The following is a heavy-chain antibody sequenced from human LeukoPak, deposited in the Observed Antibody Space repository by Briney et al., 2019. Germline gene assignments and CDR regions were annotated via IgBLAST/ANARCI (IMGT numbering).Heavy chain of an antibody. CDR3: TRLVKDYYDSSGYPFDY. Sequence: GGSLRLSCAASGFTFSSYSMNWVRQASGKGLEWVGRIRSKANSYATAYAASVKGRFTISRDDSKNTAYLQMNSLKTEDTAVYYCTRLVKDYYDSSGYPFDYWGQGTLVTVSS. D-gene: IGHD3-22*01. V-gene: IGHV3-73*01. J-gene: IGHJ4*02. CDR2: IRSKANSYAT. CDR1: GFTFSSYS.